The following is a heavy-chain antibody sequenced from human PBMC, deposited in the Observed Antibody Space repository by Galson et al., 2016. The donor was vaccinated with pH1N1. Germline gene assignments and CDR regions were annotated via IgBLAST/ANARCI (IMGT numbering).Heavy chain of an antibody. V-gene: IGHV3-7*01. CDR2: INQDGSKI. CDR3: VRAIAAADSA. D-gene: IGHD6-13*01. Sequence: LRLSCAASGFTFSDYWLSWVRQAPAKGLEWVANINQDGSKIYYVDSVKGRFTISRDNAKNSLYLQMNSLRAEDTAVYYCVRAIAAADSAWGQGTMVTVSS. J-gene: IGHJ3*01. CDR1: GFTFSDYW.